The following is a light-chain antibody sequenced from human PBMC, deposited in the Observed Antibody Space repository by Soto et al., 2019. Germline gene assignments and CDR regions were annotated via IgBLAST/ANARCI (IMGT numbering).Light chain of an antibody. J-gene: IGKJ5*01. CDR1: QSVSSN. V-gene: IGKV3-15*01. CDR2: GAS. CDR3: QQYNNWPPLT. Sequence: EIVMTQSPATLSVSPGERATLSCRASQSVSSNLAWYQQKPGQAPRLLIYGASTRATGIRARFSGGGAGTEFTLTISSLQSEDFAVYYCQQYNNWPPLTFGQGTRLEIK.